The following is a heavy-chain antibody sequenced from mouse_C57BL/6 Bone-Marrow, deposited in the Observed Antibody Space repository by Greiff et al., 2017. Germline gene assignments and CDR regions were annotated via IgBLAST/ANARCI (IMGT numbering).Heavy chain of an antibody. CDR1: GYTFTDYY. D-gene: IGHD1-1*01. Sequence: QVQLQQSGAELVKPGASVKISCKASGYTFTDYYINWVKQRPGQGLEWIGKIGPGSGSTYYTEKFKGKATLTADTSSSTAYLQLSSLTSEDSAVYFCAIIYYYGSRYCDVWGTGTTVTVSS. V-gene: IGHV1-77*01. CDR3: AIIYYYGSRYCDV. J-gene: IGHJ1*03. CDR2: IGPGSGST.